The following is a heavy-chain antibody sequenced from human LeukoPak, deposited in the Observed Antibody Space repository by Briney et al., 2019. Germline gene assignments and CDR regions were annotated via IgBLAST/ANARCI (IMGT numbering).Heavy chain of an antibody. CDR1: GFTFSSYE. D-gene: IGHD1-26*01. CDR2: ISSSGSTI. J-gene: IGHJ4*02. V-gene: IGHV3-48*03. CDR3: ASTSGSNPLDY. Sequence: PGGSLRLSCAASGFTFSSYEMNWVRQAPGEGLEWVSYISSSGSTIYYADSVKGRFTISRDNAKNSLYLQMNSLRAEDTAVYYCASTSGSNPLDYWGQGTLVTVSS.